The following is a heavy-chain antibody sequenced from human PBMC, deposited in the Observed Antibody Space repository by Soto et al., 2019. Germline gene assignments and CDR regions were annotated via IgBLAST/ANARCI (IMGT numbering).Heavy chain of an antibody. V-gene: IGHV5-51*01. CDR2: IYPGDSDT. D-gene: IGHD7-27*01. J-gene: IGHJ4*02. Sequence: GESLKISCKGSGYSFTSYWIGWVRQMPGKGLEWMGIIYPGDSDTRYSPSFQGQVTISADKSISTAYLQWSSLKASDTAIYYWARSKSTGDDRRYYFDYWGQGTLVTVSS. CDR1: GYSFTSYW. CDR3: ARSKSTGDDRRYYFDY.